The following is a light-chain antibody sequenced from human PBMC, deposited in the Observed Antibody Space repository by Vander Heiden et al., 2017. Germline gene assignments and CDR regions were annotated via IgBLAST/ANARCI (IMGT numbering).Light chain of an antibody. CDR2: YDT. V-gene: IGLV3-21*04. CDR3: QVWVGSSEHWV. Sequence: SYVLTQPPSVSVATGKPATITCGGNDIGSKGVHWYHQRPGQAPVLVIYYDTDRPSGIPERFSGSSSGNTATLTISRVEVGDEADYYCQVWVGSSEHWVFGGGTKLTVL. J-gene: IGLJ3*02. CDR1: DIGSKG.